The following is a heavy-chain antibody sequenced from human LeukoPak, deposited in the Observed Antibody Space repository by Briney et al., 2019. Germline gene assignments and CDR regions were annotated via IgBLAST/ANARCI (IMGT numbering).Heavy chain of an antibody. J-gene: IGHJ5*02. CDR2: INNSGSA. CDR3: ARLTHSNNWYFRRGLDNWFDP. V-gene: IGHV4-34*01. CDR1: GVSFSRYY. Sequence: PSETLSLTCAVYGVSFSRYYWTWLRHPPGKGLEWVGEINNSGSANYNTSLKSRVTISVDASNSQFSLRLTSVTAADTAVYYCARLTHSNNWYFRRGLDNWFDPWGQGTLVTVSS. D-gene: IGHD6-13*01.